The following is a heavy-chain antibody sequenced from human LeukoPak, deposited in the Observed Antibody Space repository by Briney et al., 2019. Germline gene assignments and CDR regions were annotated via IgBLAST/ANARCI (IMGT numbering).Heavy chain of an antibody. Sequence: GGSLSLSCAASGFTFSSYCMNWVRQAPGKGLEWVSYISSSSSTIYYADSVKGRFTISRDNAKNSLYLQMNSLRDEDTAVYYCARGGSSWYRGENWFDPWGQGTLVTVSS. CDR1: GFTFSSYC. CDR3: ARGGSSWYRGENWFDP. D-gene: IGHD6-13*01. J-gene: IGHJ5*02. CDR2: ISSSSSTI. V-gene: IGHV3-48*02.